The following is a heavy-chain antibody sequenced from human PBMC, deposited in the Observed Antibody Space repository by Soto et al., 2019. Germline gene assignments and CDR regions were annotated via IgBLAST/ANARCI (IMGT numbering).Heavy chain of an antibody. CDR2: IFSNDDK. CDR3: TLIKDCSRADCHLASLDP. D-gene: IGHD2-2*01. Sequence: QVTLKESGPVLVKPTETLTLTCTVSWLSLNNGRLGVSWIRQPPGKALEWLAHIFSNDDKSYSTSLQSRLTISKDTSRRQVVPTISNMHPVESNTYSFTLIKDCSRADCHLASLDPCGQGTLVTLSS. CDR1: WLSLNNGRLG. J-gene: IGHJ5*02. V-gene: IGHV2-26*01.